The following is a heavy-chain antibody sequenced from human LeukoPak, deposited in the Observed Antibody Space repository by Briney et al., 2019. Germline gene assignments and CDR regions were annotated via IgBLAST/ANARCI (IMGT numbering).Heavy chain of an antibody. D-gene: IGHD2-15*01. CDR1: GFTFSTYG. J-gene: IGHJ4*02. CDR3: AKAPVTSCRGAFCYPFDY. CDR2: ISGSGGSR. V-gene: IGHV3-23*01. Sequence: GGTLRLSCAASGFTFSTYGMSWVRQAPGKGLEWVSGISGSGGSRYYAASVRGRFTISRDTSRSTLYLQMNSLRAEDAAVYYCAKAPVTSCRGAFCYPFDYWGQGTLVTVSS.